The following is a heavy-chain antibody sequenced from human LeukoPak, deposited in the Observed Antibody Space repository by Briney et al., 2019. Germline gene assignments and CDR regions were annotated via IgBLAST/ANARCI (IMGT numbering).Heavy chain of an antibody. J-gene: IGHJ4*02. Sequence: ASVKVSCKASGYTFTGYYMHWVRQAPGQGLEWMGWINPNSGGTNYAQKFQGRVTVTRDTSISTAYMELSRLRSDDTAVYYCARARRDIVVRFDYWGQGTLVTVSS. V-gene: IGHV1-2*02. CDR3: ARARRDIVVRFDY. D-gene: IGHD2-2*01. CDR1: GYTFTGYY. CDR2: INPNSGGT.